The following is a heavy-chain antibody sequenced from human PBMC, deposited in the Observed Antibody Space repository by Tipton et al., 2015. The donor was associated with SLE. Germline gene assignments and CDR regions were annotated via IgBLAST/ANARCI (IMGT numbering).Heavy chain of an antibody. J-gene: IGHJ3*02. Sequence: GSLRLSCAASGFTFSSYSMNWVRQAPGKGLEWVANIKQDGSEKYYVDSVKGRFTISRDNAKNSLYLQMNSLRAEDTAVYYCARDRGRDAFDIWGQGTMVTVSS. D-gene: IGHD3-10*01. CDR2: IKQDGSEK. CDR1: GFTFSSYS. CDR3: ARDRGRDAFDI. V-gene: IGHV3-7*03.